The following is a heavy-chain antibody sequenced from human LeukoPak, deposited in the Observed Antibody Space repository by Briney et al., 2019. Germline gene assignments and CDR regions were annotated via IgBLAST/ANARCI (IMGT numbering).Heavy chain of an antibody. CDR2: INPSGGST. CDR3: ARDRSLDYYDSSGYSYYYYYGMDV. D-gene: IGHD3-22*01. Sequence: ASVKVSCKASGYTFTGYYMHWVRQAPGQGLEWMGIINPSGGSTSYAQKFQGRVTMTRDTSTSTVYMELSSLRSGDTAVYYCARDRSLDYYDSSGYSYYYYYGMDVWGQGTTVTVSS. J-gene: IGHJ6*02. CDR1: GYTFTGYY. V-gene: IGHV1-46*01.